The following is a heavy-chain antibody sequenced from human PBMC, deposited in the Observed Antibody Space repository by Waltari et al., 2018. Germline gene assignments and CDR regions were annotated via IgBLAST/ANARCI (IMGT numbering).Heavy chain of an antibody. V-gene: IGHV4-39*01. Sequence: QLQLQESGPRLVRPSETLSLICRVSGVSITSNRHYWAWVRQSPGQGLEWIGTVDYSGTTDIRASLKSRVSVSRDTSKNQVSLILGSWTAADMAVYYCATYIGASVGTAAFDVWGQGTMVTVSS. D-gene: IGHD5-12*01. J-gene: IGHJ3*01. CDR2: VDYSGTT. CDR3: ATYIGASVGTAAFDV. CDR1: GVSITSNRHY.